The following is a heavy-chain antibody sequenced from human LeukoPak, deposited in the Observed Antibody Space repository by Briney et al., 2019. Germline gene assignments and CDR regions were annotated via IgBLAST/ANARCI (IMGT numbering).Heavy chain of an antibody. V-gene: IGHV3-7*01. CDR2: IKGDGSEK. CDR3: ARDRGWRSSGYYLYYFDF. D-gene: IGHD3-22*01. Sequence: PGGSLRLSCAASGFTLSGYFMSWVRQAPGEELEWVASIKGDGSEKYYVDSVKGRFTISRDNAKNSLYLQMNSLRAEDTAVYYCARDRGWRSSGYYLYYFDFWGQGTLVTVSS. CDR1: GFTLSGYF. J-gene: IGHJ4*02.